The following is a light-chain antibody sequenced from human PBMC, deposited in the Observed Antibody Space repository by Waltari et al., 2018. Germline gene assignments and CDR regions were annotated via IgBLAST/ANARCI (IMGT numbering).Light chain of an antibody. V-gene: IGKV2D-29*01. CDR1: QSLGHSDGKTH. CDR3: MQSIQLPLT. Sequence: DIVMTQTPLSLSVTPGQSASIYCTSSQSLGHSDGKTHLYWYVQRPGQPPQLLIYEVSNRFSGVPDRFSGSGSGTEFTLQIGRVEADDVGVYYCMQSIQLPLTFGGGTKVEIK. J-gene: IGKJ4*01. CDR2: EVS.